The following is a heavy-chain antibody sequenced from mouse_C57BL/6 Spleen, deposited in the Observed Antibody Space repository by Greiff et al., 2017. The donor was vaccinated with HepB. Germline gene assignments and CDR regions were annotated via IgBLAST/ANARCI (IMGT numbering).Heavy chain of an antibody. CDR2: INPNNGGT. D-gene: IGHD1-1*01. Sequence: EVQLQQSGPELVKPGASVKIPCKASGYTFTDYNMDWVKQSHGKSLEWIGAINPNNGGTIYNQKFKGKATLTVDKSSSTAYMELRSLTSEDTAVYYCARNYYGSSLFDYWGQGTTLTVSS. V-gene: IGHV1-18*01. CDR3: ARNYYGSSLFDY. J-gene: IGHJ2*01. CDR1: GYTFTDYN.